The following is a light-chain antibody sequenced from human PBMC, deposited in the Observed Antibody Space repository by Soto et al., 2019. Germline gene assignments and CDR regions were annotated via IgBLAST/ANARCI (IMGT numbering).Light chain of an antibody. J-gene: IGLJ2*01. Sequence: QAVVTQPPSASGTPGQRVTISCSGSSSNIGSNTVNWYQQLQGTAPKLLIYSNNQRPSGVPVRFSGSKSGTSASLAISGLQSEDEADYYCAAVDDSLKAVVFGGGTKLTVL. CDR2: SNN. V-gene: IGLV1-44*01. CDR1: SSNIGSNT. CDR3: AAVDDSLKAVV.